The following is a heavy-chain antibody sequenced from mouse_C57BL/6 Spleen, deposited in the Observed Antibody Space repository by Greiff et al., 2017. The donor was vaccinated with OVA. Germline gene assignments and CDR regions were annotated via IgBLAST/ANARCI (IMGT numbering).Heavy chain of an antibody. CDR1: GYTFTSYW. D-gene: IGHD1-1*01. CDR2: IHPNSGST. Sequence: QVQLQQPGAELVQPGASVKLSCKASGYTFTSYWMHWVKQRPGQGLEWIGMIHPNSGSTNYNEKFKSKATLTVDKSSSTAYMQLSSLTSEDSAVYYCARGFEFITTGGFAMDYWGQGTSVTVSS. CDR3: ARGFEFITTGGFAMDY. V-gene: IGHV1-64*01. J-gene: IGHJ4*01.